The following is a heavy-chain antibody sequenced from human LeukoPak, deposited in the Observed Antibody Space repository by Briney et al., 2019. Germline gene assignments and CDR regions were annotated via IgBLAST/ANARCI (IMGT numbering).Heavy chain of an antibody. CDR1: GFTVRSNY. Sequence: GGSLRLSCAASGFTVRSNYMSWVRQAPGKGLEWVSVIYSGGSTYYADSVKGRFTISRDNSKNTLYLQMNSLRAEDTAVYYCARDSIAVAGLGYWGQGTLVTVSS. D-gene: IGHD6-19*01. CDR2: IYSGGST. CDR3: ARDSIAVAGLGY. V-gene: IGHV3-53*01. J-gene: IGHJ4*02.